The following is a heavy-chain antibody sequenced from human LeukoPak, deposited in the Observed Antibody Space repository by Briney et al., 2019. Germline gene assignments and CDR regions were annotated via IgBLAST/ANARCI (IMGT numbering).Heavy chain of an antibody. Sequence: PSETLSLTCTLSSGSISSYYWSWIRQPPGKGLEWIGYIYYTRSTNYNPSLKSRVTISIDTSKNQFSLNLSSVTAADTAVYYCARHGPYLGRLGWFDPWGQGTLVTVSS. CDR3: ARHGPYLGRLGWFDP. J-gene: IGHJ5*02. D-gene: IGHD1-26*01. V-gene: IGHV4-59*08. CDR1: SGSISSYY. CDR2: IYYTRST.